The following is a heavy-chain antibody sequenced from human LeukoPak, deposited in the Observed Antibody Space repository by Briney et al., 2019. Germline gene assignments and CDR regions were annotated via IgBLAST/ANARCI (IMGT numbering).Heavy chain of an antibody. J-gene: IGHJ5*02. CDR1: GGSISSSSYY. V-gene: IGHV4-39*01. D-gene: IGHD2-2*01. CDR3: ARQIRDSVVVPAARNWFDP. CDR2: IYYSGST. Sequence: SETLSLTCTVCGGSISSSSYYCGWIRQPPGKGREWIGRIYYSGSTYYNPSLKSRVTISVDASKNQFSLKLSSVTAADTAVYYCARQIRDSVVVPAARNWFDPWGQGTLVTVSS.